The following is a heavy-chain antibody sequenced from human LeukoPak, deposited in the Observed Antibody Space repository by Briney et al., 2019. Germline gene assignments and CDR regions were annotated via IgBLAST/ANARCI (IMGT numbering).Heavy chain of an antibody. Sequence: GASVKVSCKASGYTFTSHYMHWVRQAPGQGLEWMGLINPSGSSTLYAQKFQGRVTMTRDMSTTTDYMELSSLRSEDTAVYYCARDPNDYGDYDRNYYYYMDVWGKGTTVTISS. CDR3: ARDPNDYGDYDRNYYYYMDV. V-gene: IGHV1-46*01. CDR2: INPSGSST. D-gene: IGHD4-17*01. J-gene: IGHJ6*03. CDR1: GYTFTSHY.